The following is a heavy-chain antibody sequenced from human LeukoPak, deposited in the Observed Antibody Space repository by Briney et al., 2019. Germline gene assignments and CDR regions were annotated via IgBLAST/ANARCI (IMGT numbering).Heavy chain of an antibody. V-gene: IGHV3-30*04. J-gene: IGHJ4*02. Sequence: PGGSLRLSCAASGFTFSSYAMHWVRQAPGKGLEWVAVISYDGSNKYYADSVKGRFTISRDNSKNTLYLQMNSLRAEDTAIYYCAKDGGSTGYCFDYWGQGTLVTVSS. CDR3: AKDGGSTGYCFDY. CDR2: ISYDGSNK. CDR1: GFTFSSYA. D-gene: IGHD3-22*01.